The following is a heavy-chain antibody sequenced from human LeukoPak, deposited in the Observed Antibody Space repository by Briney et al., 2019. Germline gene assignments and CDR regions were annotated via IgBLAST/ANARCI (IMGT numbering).Heavy chain of an antibody. V-gene: IGHV4-4*07. D-gene: IGHD6-19*01. CDR3: ARGGYGNGWYLDY. J-gene: IGHJ4*02. Sequence: PSETLSLTCTVPGGSMSSYYWSWIRQSAGKGLEWIGRIFSSGSTNYNPSLKSRATMSVDMSKNQFSLTLSSVTAADTALYYCARGGYGNGWYLDYWGQGTLVTVSS. CDR1: GGSMSSYY. CDR2: IFSSGST.